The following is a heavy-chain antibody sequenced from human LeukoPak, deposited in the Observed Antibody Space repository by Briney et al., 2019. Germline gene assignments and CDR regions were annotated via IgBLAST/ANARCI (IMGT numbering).Heavy chain of an antibody. D-gene: IGHD6-13*01. CDR1: GFTFSSYW. V-gene: IGHV3-7*01. Sequence: GGSLRLSCAASGFTFSSYWMSWVRQAPGKGLEWVANIKQDGSEKYYVDSVKGRFTISRDNAKNSPYLQMNSLRAEDTAVYYCARDGDRVAAAGIFDYWGQGTLVTVSS. CDR2: IKQDGSEK. CDR3: ARDGDRVAAAGIFDY. J-gene: IGHJ4*02.